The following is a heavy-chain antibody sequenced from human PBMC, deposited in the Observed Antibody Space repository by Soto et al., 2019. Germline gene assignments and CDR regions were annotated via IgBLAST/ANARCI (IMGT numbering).Heavy chain of an antibody. Sequence: GGSLRLSCAASGFTVSSNYMSWVRQAPGKGLEWVSVIYSGGSTYYADSVKGRFTISRDNSKNTLYLQMNSLRAEDTAVYYCARDYYDSSGYYFWNWFDPWGQGTLVTVSS. J-gene: IGHJ5*02. CDR3: ARDYYDSSGYYFWNWFDP. D-gene: IGHD3-22*01. CDR2: IYSGGST. CDR1: GFTVSSNY. V-gene: IGHV3-66*01.